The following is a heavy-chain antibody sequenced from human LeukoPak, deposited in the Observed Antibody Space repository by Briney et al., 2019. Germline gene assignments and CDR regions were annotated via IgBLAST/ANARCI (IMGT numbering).Heavy chain of an antibody. CDR3: ERGSIAPYY. V-gene: IGHV4-39*02. J-gene: IGHJ4*02. D-gene: IGHD6-6*01. CDR2: NHYSGGT. Sequence: SETLSLTRTVSVDSINNSSYYWGWIRQPPGKGLGWIGRNHYSGGTYFNPSLRSRVTISGDTSKTHLSLRLRSVTAADTAVYYCERGSIAPYYWGQGILVTVSS. CDR1: VDSINNSSYY.